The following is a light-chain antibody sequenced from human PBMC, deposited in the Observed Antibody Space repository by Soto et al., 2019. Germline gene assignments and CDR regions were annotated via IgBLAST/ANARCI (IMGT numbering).Light chain of an antibody. V-gene: IGLV2-23*01. Sequence: QSVLTQPASVSGSPGQSITISCTGTSSTVGGFNVVSWYQQHPGKAPKVIIYEGIKRPSGVSNRFSGSNSGSTAPLTISGLQDEEEADYYRCSYVGATTYVFGTGTKVTVL. CDR2: EGI. J-gene: IGLJ1*01. CDR3: CSYVGATTYV. CDR1: SSTVGGFNV.